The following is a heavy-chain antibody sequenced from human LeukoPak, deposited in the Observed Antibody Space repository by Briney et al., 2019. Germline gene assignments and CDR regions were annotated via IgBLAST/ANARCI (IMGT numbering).Heavy chain of an antibody. CDR2: IKQGGSDK. CDR1: GFTFSSSW. J-gene: IGHJ4*02. V-gene: IGHV3-7*05. CDR3: ARGPLSRPFDY. Sequence: GGSLRLSCTASGFTFSSSWMSWVRQAPGKGLECVANIKQGGSDKYYVDSVKGRFTISRDNAKNSLYLQMDSLRAEDTAVYYCARGPLSRPFDYWGQGTLVTVSP. D-gene: IGHD2-15*01.